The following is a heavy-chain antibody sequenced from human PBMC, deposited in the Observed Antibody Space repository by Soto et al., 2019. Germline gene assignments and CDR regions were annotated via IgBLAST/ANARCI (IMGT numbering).Heavy chain of an antibody. CDR1: GFTFTSYS. J-gene: IGHJ4*02. Sequence: GGSLRLSCAASGFTFTSYSMNWVRQAPGKGLEWVSSISSTTNYIYYGDSMKGRFTISRDNAKNSLYLEMNSLRAEDTAVYYCARESEDLTSNFDYWGQGTLVTVSS. CDR3: ARESEDLTSNFDY. CDR2: ISSTTNYI. V-gene: IGHV3-21*06.